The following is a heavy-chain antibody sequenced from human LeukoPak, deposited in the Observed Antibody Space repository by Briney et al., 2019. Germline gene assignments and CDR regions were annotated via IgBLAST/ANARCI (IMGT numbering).Heavy chain of an antibody. D-gene: IGHD3-10*01. J-gene: IGHJ5*02. V-gene: IGHV4-59*01. CDR3: ARQPTTNKGRNWFDP. CDR2: IYYSGST. Sequence: SETLSLTCIVSGDSISTYSWNWIRQPPGKGLEWIGRIYYSGSTNYNPSLKSRVTISVDTSKNQFSLKVRSVTAADTAVYYCARQPTTNKGRNWFDPWGQGTLVTVSS. CDR1: GDSISTYS.